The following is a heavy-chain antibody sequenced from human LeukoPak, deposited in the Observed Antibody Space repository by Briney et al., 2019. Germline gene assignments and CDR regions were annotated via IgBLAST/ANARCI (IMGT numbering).Heavy chain of an antibody. CDR2: IRYDGSNK. D-gene: IGHD3-3*01. V-gene: IGHV3-30*02. Sequence: PGGSLRLSCAASGFTFSSYGMHWVRQAPGKGLEWVAFIRYDGSNKYYADSVKGRFTISRDNSKNTLYLQMNSLRAEDTAVYYCASNEAPYDFWSGYGPDYWGQGTLVTVSS. CDR3: ASNEAPYDFWSGYGPDY. CDR1: GFTFSSYG. J-gene: IGHJ4*02.